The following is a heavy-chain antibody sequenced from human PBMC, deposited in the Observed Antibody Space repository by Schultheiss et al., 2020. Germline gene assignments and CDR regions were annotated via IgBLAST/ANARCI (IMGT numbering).Heavy chain of an antibody. CDR3: ARRPSGSYYYFDY. CDR1: GGSISSGGYY. CDR2: IYYSGST. J-gene: IGHJ4*02. Sequence: SETLSLTCTVSGGSISSGGYYWSWIRQPPGKGLEWIGSIYYSGSTYYNPSLKSRVTISVDTSKNQFSLKLSSVTAADTAVYYCARRPSGSYYYFDYWGQGTLVTVSS. V-gene: IGHV4-39*01. D-gene: IGHD1-26*01.